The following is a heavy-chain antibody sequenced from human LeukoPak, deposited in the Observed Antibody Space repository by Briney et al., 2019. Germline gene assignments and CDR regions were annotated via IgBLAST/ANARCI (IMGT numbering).Heavy chain of an antibody. J-gene: IGHJ4*02. CDR1: GFTFISYA. CDR2: INNKGDST. Sequence: PGGSLRLSCSASGFTFISYAMHWVRQAPGKGLEYVSAINNKGDSTYYADSVKGRFTISRDNSKNTLYLQVSSLRVEDTAVYYCVKVPASGWTVDYWGQGTLVTVSS. CDR3: VKVPASGWTVDY. V-gene: IGHV3-64D*06. D-gene: IGHD6-19*01.